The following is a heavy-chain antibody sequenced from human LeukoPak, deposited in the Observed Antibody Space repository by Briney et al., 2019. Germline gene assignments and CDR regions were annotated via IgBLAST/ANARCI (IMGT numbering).Heavy chain of an antibody. CDR1: GFTFSSYG. V-gene: IGHV3-33*01. D-gene: IGHD6-13*01. Sequence: GSLRLSCAASGFTFSSYGMHWVRQAPGKGLEWVAVIWYDGSNKYYADSVKGRFTISRDNSKNTLYLQMNSLRAEDTAVYYCARVDGRSSWYGVDYWGQGTLVTVSS. J-gene: IGHJ4*02. CDR2: IWYDGSNK. CDR3: ARVDGRSSWYGVDY.